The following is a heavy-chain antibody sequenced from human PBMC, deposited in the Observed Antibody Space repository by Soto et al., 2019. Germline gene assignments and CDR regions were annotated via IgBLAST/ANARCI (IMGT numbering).Heavy chain of an antibody. CDR1: GYRFTSDW. CDR2: IYPGDSDT. CDR3: ARLPPRDGYNPDAFHV. D-gene: IGHD5-12*01. J-gene: IGHJ3*01. Sequence: GASLKISCKGSGYRFTSDWIGWVRQMSGKGLEWMGIIYPGDSDTRYSPSFQGQVTISADKSISTAYLQWSSLKASDTAMYYCARLPPRDGYNPDAFHVWGQGTMVTVSS. V-gene: IGHV5-51*01.